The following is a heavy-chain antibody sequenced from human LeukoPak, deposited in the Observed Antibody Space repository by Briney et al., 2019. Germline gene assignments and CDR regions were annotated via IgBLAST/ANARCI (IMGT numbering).Heavy chain of an antibody. D-gene: IGHD3-22*01. J-gene: IGHJ4*02. CDR1: GFTFSNAW. CDR2: IKSKTDGGTT. V-gene: IGHV3-15*01. Sequence: PGGSLRLSCAASGFTFSNAWMSWVRQAPGKGLEWVGRIKSKTDGGTTDYAAPVKGRFTISRDDSKNTLYLQMNSLRAEDTAVYYCAEVRGYYDSSGQPQYYFDYWGQGTLVTVSS. CDR3: AEVRGYYDSSGQPQYYFDY.